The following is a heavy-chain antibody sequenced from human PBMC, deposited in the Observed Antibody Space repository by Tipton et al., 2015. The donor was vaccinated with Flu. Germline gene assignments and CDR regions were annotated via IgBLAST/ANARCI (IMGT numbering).Heavy chain of an antibody. Sequence: TLSLTCNVSGDSITNYYWSWIRQPPGKGLEWIGYIYYTGTTNYNPSLKSRVTISVDTSKNQFSLKLSSVTAADTAVYYCARHGGSGGSYVDYWGQGTLVTVSS. CDR2: IYYTGTT. J-gene: IGHJ4*02. CDR3: ARHGGSGGSYVDY. CDR1: GDSITNYY. D-gene: IGHD2-15*01. V-gene: IGHV4-59*08.